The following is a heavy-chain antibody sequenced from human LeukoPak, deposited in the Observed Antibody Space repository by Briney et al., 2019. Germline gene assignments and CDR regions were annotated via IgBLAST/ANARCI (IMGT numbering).Heavy chain of an antibody. J-gene: IGHJ5*02. CDR3: AREGGVVPAADNWFDP. V-gene: IGHV3-30*02. Sequence: GGSLRLSCAASGFTFSSYGMHWVRQAPGKGLEWVAFIRYDGSNKYYADSVKGRFTISRDNSKNTLYLQMNSLRAEDTAVYYCAREGGVVPAADNWFDPWGQGTLVTVSS. D-gene: IGHD2-2*01. CDR2: IRYDGSNK. CDR1: GFTFSSYG.